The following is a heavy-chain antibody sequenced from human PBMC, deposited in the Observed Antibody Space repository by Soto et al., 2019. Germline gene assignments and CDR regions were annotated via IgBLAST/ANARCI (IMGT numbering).Heavy chain of an antibody. CDR2: ISWDGGST. V-gene: IGHV3-43*01. CDR1: GFTVDDYT. D-gene: IGHD3-22*01. J-gene: IGHJ4*02. CDR3: AKEGNYYDSSGSVDY. Sequence: GGSRTVACAASGFTVDDYTMHWVRQATGKGLEWVSLISWDGGSTYYADSVKGRFTISRDNSKNSLYLQMNSLRTEDTALYYCAKEGNYYDSSGSVDYWGQGT.